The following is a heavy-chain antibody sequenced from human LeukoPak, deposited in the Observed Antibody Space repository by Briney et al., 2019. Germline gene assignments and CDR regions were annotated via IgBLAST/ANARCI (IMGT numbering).Heavy chain of an antibody. J-gene: IGHJ6*03. V-gene: IGHV1-69*05. CDR3: ARAAYYGDYGVGYYYYYIDV. Sequence: GSSVKVSCKASGGTFSSYAISWVRQAPGQGLEWMGGIIPIFGTANYARKFQGRVTITTDESTSTAYMELSSLRSEDTAVYYCARAAYYGDYGVGYYYYYIDVWGKGTTVTVSS. D-gene: IGHD4-17*01. CDR2: IIPIFGTA. CDR1: GGTFSSYA.